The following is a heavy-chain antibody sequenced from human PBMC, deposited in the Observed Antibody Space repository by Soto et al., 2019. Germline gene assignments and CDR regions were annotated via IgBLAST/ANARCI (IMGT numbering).Heavy chain of an antibody. CDR1: GGSFSSYY. D-gene: IGHD2-2*01. V-gene: IGHV4-34*01. J-gene: IGHJ5*02. Sequence: PSETLSLTCAVYGGSFSSYYWSWIRQPPGKGLEWIGQINHYGSTDYNPSLKSRVTISVDTSKNHFSLRLSSVTAADTAMYYCATHCSGTSCYYTFDPWGQGTLVTAPQ. CDR3: ATHCSGTSCYYTFDP. CDR2: INHYGST.